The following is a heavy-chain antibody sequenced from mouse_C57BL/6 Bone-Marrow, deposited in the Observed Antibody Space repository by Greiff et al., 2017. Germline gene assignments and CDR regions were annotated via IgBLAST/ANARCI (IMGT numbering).Heavy chain of an antibody. V-gene: IGHV5-6*01. CDR1: GFTFSSYG. J-gene: IGHJ1*03. D-gene: IGHD6-1*01. Sequence: EVQGVESGGDLVKPGGSLKLSCAASGFTFSSYGMSWVRQTPDQRLEWVASISRGGSDTYYPSSVQGRCTISRDNAKNTLYLQMNSLKSEDTAMCYCASGPDPASWTDCYIDYWGKGTTVTVSS. CDR3: ASGPDPASWTDCYIDY. CDR2: ISRGGSDT.